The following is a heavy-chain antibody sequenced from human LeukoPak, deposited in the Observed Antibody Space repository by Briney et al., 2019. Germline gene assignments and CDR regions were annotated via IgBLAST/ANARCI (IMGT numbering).Heavy chain of an antibody. CDR3: ASVAVAGMVDY. CDR2: IYTSGST. V-gene: IGHV4-61*02. J-gene: IGHJ4*02. CDR1: GGSIGSGSYY. Sequence: SETLSLTCTVSGGSIGSGSYYWSWIRQPAGKGLEWIGRIYTSGSTNYNPSLKSRVTISVDTSKNQFSLKLSSVTAADTAVYYCASVAVAGMVDYWGQGTLVTVSS. D-gene: IGHD6-19*01.